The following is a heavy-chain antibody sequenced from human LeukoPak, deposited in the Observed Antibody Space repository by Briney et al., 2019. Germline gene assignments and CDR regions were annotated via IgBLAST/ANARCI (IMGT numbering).Heavy chain of an antibody. J-gene: IGHJ4*02. CDR1: GFTFDAYA. CDR3: AKAQYGSGGPADY. Sequence: PGGSLRLSCAASGFTFDAYAMHWVRQAPGKGLEWVSVISGSGSRTNNADSVKGRFTISRDNSKSTLNLQMNSLRAEDTAVYYCAKAQYGSGGPADYWGQGTLVTVSS. V-gene: IGHV3-23*01. CDR2: ISGSGSRT. D-gene: IGHD2-15*01.